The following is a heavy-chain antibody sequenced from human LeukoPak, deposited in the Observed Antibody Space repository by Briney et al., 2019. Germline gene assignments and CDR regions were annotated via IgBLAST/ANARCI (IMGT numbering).Heavy chain of an antibody. CDR1: GGSISSYY. V-gene: IGHV4-59*01. D-gene: IGHD4-17*01. Sequence: SETLSLTCTVSGGSISSYYWSWIRQPPGKGLEWIGYIYYSGSTNYNPSLKSRVTISVDTSKNQFSLKLSSVTAAGTAVYYCASGPYGDYGRFDYWGQGTMVTVSS. CDR2: IYYSGST. CDR3: ASGPYGDYGRFDY. J-gene: IGHJ4*02.